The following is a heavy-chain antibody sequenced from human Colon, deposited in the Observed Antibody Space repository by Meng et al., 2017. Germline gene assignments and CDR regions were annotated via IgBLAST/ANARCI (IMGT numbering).Heavy chain of an antibody. D-gene: IGHD1-1*01. Sequence: QVQLAQSGAEGKKPGAAVKGPCKASGYTFTSYDSNWVRQATGQGLEWMGWMNPNSGNTGVEQKFQDRITMTRNTSITTAYMELSSLISEDTAVYYCARRTQATGTALGYWGQGTLVTVSS. CDR3: ARRTQATGTALGY. J-gene: IGHJ4*02. CDR1: GYTFTSYD. CDR2: MNPNSGNT. V-gene: IGHV1-8*01.